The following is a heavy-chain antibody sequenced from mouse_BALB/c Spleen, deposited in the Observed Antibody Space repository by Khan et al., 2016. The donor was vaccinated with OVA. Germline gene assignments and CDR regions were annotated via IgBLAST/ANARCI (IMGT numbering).Heavy chain of an antibody. CDR1: GFSLTTYG. CDR3: ARNSYMYDFTY. Sequence: QVQLKESGPGLVQPSQSLSITCTVSGFSLTTYGVHWVRQSPGKGLEWLGVIWSGGTTDYNAAFISRLSISKDNSKSQVFFKMNSLQADDTAMSYCARNSYMYDFTYWGQGTLVTVSA. CDR2: IWSGGTT. J-gene: IGHJ3*01. D-gene: IGHD2-14*01. V-gene: IGHV2-2*01.